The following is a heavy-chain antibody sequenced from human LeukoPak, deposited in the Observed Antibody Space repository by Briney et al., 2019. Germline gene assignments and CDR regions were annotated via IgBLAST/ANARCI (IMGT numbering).Heavy chain of an antibody. J-gene: IGHJ4*02. CDR1: GFTFSDYY. D-gene: IGHD5-12*01. CDR3: AIYPTHIRYIVATM. Sequence: PGGSLRLSCAASGFTFSDYYMSWIRQAPGKGLEWVSYISSSGSTIYYADSVKGRFTISGDNAKNSLYLQMNSLRAEDTAVYYCAIYPTHIRYIVATMWGQGTLVTVSS. CDR2: ISSSGSTI. V-gene: IGHV3-11*01.